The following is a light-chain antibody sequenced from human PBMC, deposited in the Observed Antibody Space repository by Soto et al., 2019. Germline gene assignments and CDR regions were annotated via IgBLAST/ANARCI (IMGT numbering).Light chain of an antibody. CDR2: AAS. J-gene: IGKJ3*01. V-gene: IGKV1-17*01. CDR3: LQHNSYPFT. CDR1: QGIGIL. Sequence: DIQMTLSPSSLSASVGDRVTVTCRASQGIGILLGWYQHKPGKAPKRLIYAASSLESGVPSRFSGSGSGTEFTLTISSLQPEDFATYYCLQHNSYPFTFGPGTKVDIK.